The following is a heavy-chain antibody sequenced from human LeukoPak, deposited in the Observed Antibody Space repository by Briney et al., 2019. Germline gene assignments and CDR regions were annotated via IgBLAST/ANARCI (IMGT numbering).Heavy chain of an antibody. CDR2: INPNSGGT. V-gene: IGHV1-2*02. Sequence: ASVRVSCKASGYTFTVYYMHWVRQAPGQGREWMGWINPNSGGTNYAQKFQGRVTMTRDTSISTAYMELSRLRSDDTAVYYCASPLGYCSSTSCYDYYYMDVWGKGTTVTVSS. J-gene: IGHJ6*03. CDR1: GYTFTVYY. D-gene: IGHD2-2*01. CDR3: ASPLGYCSSTSCYDYYYMDV.